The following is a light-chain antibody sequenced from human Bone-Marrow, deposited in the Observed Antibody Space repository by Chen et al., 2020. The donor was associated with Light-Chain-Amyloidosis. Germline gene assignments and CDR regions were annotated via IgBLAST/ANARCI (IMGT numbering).Light chain of an antibody. CDR3: NSYSNSKSPYV. Sequence: HSSPLHPPSAPAGPAQSITISSSATTGDIDGYNYVSWYQHHPGRAPKLLLYEVSIRPSGVSNRFSGSKSGNSASLTISGLQADDEADYYCNSYSNSKSPYVFGTGTTVTVL. CDR2: EVS. V-gene: IGLV2-14*01. J-gene: IGLJ1*01. CDR1: TGDIDGYNY.